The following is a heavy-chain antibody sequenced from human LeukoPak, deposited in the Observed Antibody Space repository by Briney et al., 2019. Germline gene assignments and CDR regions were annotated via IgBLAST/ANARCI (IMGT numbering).Heavy chain of an antibody. CDR2: IYPAVSDA. Sequence: GESLKISWEGSGYPFSSYWIAWVRPKPGKGLEWRVIIYPAVSDATYAPSFQGQVTTSGDKFMNTAYMQWSSLKASDTAIYYCARRSRGYCSATSCHFDYWGPGTLVTVSS. CDR1: GYPFSSYW. D-gene: IGHD2-15*01. V-gene: IGHV5-51*01. CDR3: ARRSRGYCSATSCHFDY. J-gene: IGHJ4*02.